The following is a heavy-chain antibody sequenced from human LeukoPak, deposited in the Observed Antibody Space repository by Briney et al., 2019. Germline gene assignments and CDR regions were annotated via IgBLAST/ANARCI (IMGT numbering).Heavy chain of an antibody. Sequence: PGGSLRLSCAASGFTLSTYAMHWVRQAPGKGLEWVSDIHSGGRTYYADSLKDRFTISRDNSKNTLYLQMSSLRVEDTAVYYCARNGIYGDYVWGQGTLVTVSS. V-gene: IGHV3-66*01. CDR2: IHSGGRT. CDR1: GFTLSTYA. D-gene: IGHD4-17*01. J-gene: IGHJ4*02. CDR3: ARNGIYGDYV.